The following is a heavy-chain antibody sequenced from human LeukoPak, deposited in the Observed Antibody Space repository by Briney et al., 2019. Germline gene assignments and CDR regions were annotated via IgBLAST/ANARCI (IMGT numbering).Heavy chain of an antibody. V-gene: IGHV3-53*01. D-gene: IGHD6-6*01. CDR2: FSSGGST. CDR1: GFPVSSNY. J-gene: IGHJ4*02. CDR3: ARVAFRSSSYISGIDY. Sequence: PGGSLRLSCAASGFPVSSNYMSWVRQAPGRGLGWVSVFSSGGSTYYADSVKGRFTISRDNSKNTLYLQMNSLRAEDTAVYYCARVAFRSSSYISGIDYWGQGTLVTVSS.